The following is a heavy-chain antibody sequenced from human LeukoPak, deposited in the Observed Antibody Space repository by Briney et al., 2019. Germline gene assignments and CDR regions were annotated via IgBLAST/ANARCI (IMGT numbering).Heavy chain of an antibody. CDR1: GFTFSSYA. V-gene: IGHV3-30-3*01. Sequence: GSLRLSCAASGFTFSSYAMHWVRQAPGKGLEWVAVISYDGSNKYYADSVKGRFTISRDNSKNTLYLQMNSLRAEDTAVYYCARAVLNWFDPWGQGTLVTVSS. J-gene: IGHJ5*02. CDR2: ISYDGSNK. CDR3: ARAVLNWFDP.